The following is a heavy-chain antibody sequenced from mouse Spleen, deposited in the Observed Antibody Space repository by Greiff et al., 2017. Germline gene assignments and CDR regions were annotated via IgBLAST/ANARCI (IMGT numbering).Heavy chain of an antibody. Sequence: QVQLQQSGPELVKPGASVKISCKASGYAFSSSWMNWVKQRPGKGLEWIGRIYPGDGDTNYNGKFKGKATLTADKSSSTAYMQLSSLTSEDSAVYFCADSSGYHFDYWGQGTTLTVSS. CDR2: IYPGDGDT. J-gene: IGHJ2*01. V-gene: IGHV1-82*01. D-gene: IGHD3-2*02. CDR1: GYAFSSSW. CDR3: ADSSGYHFDY.